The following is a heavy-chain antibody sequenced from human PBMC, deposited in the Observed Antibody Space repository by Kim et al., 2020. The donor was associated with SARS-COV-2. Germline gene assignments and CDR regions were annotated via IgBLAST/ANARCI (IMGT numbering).Heavy chain of an antibody. CDR2: IYSGGSST. CDR1: GFTFSSYA. CDR3: ATTITMVRGVRFGYYFDY. D-gene: IGHD3-10*01. J-gene: IGHJ4*02. V-gene: IGHV3-23*03. Sequence: GGSLRLSCAASGFTFSSYAMSWVRQAPGKGLEWVSVIYSGGSSTYYADSVKGRFTISRDNSKNTLYLQMNSLRAEDTAVYYCATTITMVRGVRFGYYFDYWGQGTLVTVSS.